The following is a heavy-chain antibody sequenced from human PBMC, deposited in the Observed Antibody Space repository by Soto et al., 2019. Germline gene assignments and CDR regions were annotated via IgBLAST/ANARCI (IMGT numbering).Heavy chain of an antibody. V-gene: IGHV3-33*01. J-gene: IGHJ4*02. CDR3: ARDGYCSGGSCYSVPVFDY. CDR2: IWYDRSNK. Sequence: HPGGSLRLSCAASGFTFSSYGMHWVRQAPGKGLEWVAVIWYDRSNKYYADSVKGRFTISRDNSKNTLYLQMNSLRAEDTAVYYCARDGYCSGGSCYSVPVFDYWGQGTLVTVSS. D-gene: IGHD2-15*01. CDR1: GFTFSSYG.